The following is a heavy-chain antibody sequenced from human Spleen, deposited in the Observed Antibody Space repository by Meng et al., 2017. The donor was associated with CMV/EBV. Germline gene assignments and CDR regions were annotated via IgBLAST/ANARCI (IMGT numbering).Heavy chain of an antibody. CDR1: GGSFSGYY. CDR3: AREGGSGWYYFDY. CDR2: INYSGTT. Sequence: SETLSLTCAVYGGSFSGYYWTWIRQPPGKGLEWIGYINYSGTTNSSPSLKSRLTISLDAAKSQFSLTLSSVTAADTAVYYCAREGGSGWYYFDYWGQGALVTVSS. V-gene: IGHV4-59*01. J-gene: IGHJ4*02. D-gene: IGHD6-19*01.